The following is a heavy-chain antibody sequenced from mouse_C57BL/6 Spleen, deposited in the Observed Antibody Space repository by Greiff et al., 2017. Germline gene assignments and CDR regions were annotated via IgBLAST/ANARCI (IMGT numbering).Heavy chain of an antibody. V-gene: IGHV1-61*01. D-gene: IGHD2-3*01. CDR1: GYTFTSYW. CDR2: IYPSDSET. Sequence: QVQLKQPGAELVRPGSSVKLSCKASGYTFTSYWMDWVKQRPGQGLEWIGNIYPSDSETHYNQKFKDKATLTVDKSSSTAYMQLSSLTSEDSAVYYCARDGDGYLFAYWGQGTLVTVSA. J-gene: IGHJ3*01. CDR3: ARDGDGYLFAY.